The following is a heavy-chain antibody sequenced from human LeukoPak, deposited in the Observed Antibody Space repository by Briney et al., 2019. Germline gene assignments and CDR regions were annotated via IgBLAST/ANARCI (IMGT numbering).Heavy chain of an antibody. J-gene: IGHJ4*02. CDR2: ISCSGGST. CDR3: AKVRTGSGGYTYGVDY. Sequence: GGSLRLSCAASGFTFSSYAMSWVRQAPGKGLEWVSAISCSGGSTYYADSVKGRFTISRDNSRNTLSLQINSLRAEDTAVFYCAKVRTGSGGYTYGVDYWGQGTLVTVSS. D-gene: IGHD5-18*01. CDR1: GFTFSSYA. V-gene: IGHV3-23*01.